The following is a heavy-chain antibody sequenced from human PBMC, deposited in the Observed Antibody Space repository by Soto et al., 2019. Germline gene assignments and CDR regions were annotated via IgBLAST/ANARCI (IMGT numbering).Heavy chain of an antibody. Sequence: LRLSCTASGFTFGDYAMSWFRQAPGKGLEWVGFIRSKAYGGTTEYAASVKGRFTISRDDSKSIAYLQMNSLKTEDTAVYYCTRVARYYDSSGYYSPSSDFDYWGQGTLVTVSS. CDR1: GFTFGDYA. V-gene: IGHV3-49*03. CDR3: TRVARYYDSSGYYSPSSDFDY. J-gene: IGHJ4*02. CDR2: IRSKAYGGTT. D-gene: IGHD3-22*01.